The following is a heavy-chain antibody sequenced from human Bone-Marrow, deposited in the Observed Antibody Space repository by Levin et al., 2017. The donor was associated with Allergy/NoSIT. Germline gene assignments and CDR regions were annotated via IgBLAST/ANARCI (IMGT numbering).Heavy chain of an antibody. Sequence: GGSLRLSCAASGFTFSTSGFHWVRQAPGKGLEWVALIWYDGSNKYYEDSVRGRFTISRDNTKNTLYLQMSSLRAEDTAVYYCARDLAPPGGRLKIQIDYWGQGTLVTVSS. D-gene: IGHD1-14*01. CDR1: GFTFSTSG. CDR3: ARDLAPPGGRLKIQIDY. V-gene: IGHV3-33*01. CDR2: IWYDGSNK. J-gene: IGHJ4*02.